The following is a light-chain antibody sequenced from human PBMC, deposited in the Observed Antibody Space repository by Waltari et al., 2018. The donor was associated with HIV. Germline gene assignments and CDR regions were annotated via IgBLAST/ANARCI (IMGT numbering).Light chain of an antibody. V-gene: IGKV1-39*01. CDR3: QESYSTHVT. Sequence: DIQMTQSPSSLSASVGDRVTITCRASQSISRYVNWYQQKPGQAPHLLIYTTSNLQSGVPSRFSGSGSGTDFTLTISSLQPEDFATYYCQESYSTHVTFGQGTKVEIK. J-gene: IGKJ1*01. CDR1: QSISRY. CDR2: TTS.